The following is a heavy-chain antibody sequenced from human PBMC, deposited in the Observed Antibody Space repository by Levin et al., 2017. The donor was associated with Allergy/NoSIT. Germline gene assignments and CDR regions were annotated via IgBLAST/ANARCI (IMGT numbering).Heavy chain of an antibody. V-gene: IGHV3-48*03. CDR1: GFTFSSYE. Sequence: GESLKISCVASGFTFSSYEMNWVRQAPGKGLEWVSYISTSGSTIYYADSVKGRFTISRDNAKNSLYLQMNSLRAEDTAVYYCSLIPSTIRTYYYYSMDVWGQGTTITVSS. D-gene: IGHD5/OR15-5a*01. CDR2: ISTSGSTI. J-gene: IGHJ6*02. CDR3: SLIPSTIRTYYYYSMDV.